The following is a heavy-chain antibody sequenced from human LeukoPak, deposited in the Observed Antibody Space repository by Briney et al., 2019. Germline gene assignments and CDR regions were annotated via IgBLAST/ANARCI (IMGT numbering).Heavy chain of an antibody. CDR2: INPNSGGT. V-gene: IGHV1-2*02. J-gene: IGHJ4*02. Sequence: ASVKVSCKASGYTITGYYMHWVRQAPGQGLEWMGWINPNSGGTNYAQKFQGRVTMTRDTSISTAYMELSRLRSDDTAVYYCARTRIGLWFGELFCFDYWGQGTLVTVSS. D-gene: IGHD3-10*01. CDR1: GYTITGYY. CDR3: ARTRIGLWFGELFCFDY.